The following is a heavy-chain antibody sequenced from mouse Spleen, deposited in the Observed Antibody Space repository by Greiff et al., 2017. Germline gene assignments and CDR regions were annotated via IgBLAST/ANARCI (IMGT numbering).Heavy chain of an antibody. V-gene: IGHV1S137*01. CDR3: ASGYGSSYWFAY. CDR2: ISTYYGDA. J-gene: IGHJ3*01. Sequence: QVQLQQSGAELVRPGVSVKISCKGSGYTFTDYAMHWVKQSHAKSLEWIGVISTYYGDASYNQKFKGKATMTVDKSSSTAYMELARLTSEDSAIYYCASGYGSSYWFAYWGQGTLVTVSA. D-gene: IGHD1-1*01. CDR1: GYTFTDYA.